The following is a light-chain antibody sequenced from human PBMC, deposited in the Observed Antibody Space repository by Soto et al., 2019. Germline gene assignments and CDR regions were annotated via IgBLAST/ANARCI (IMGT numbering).Light chain of an antibody. Sequence: DIQMTQSPSTLSASVGDRVTITCRASQSVDTCLAWYQQKPGKAPHLLIYKASSLETGVPSRFSGSGSVTEFPLTISSLQPDDFATYYCQHFYRYPWTFGQGTKVEIK. CDR3: QHFYRYPWT. CDR2: KAS. V-gene: IGKV1-5*03. CDR1: QSVDTC. J-gene: IGKJ1*01.